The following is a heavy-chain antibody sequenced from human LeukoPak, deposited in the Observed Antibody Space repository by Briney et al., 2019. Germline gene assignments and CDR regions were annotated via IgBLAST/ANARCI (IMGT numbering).Heavy chain of an antibody. J-gene: IGHJ5*02. CDR2: INPNSGAT. CDR1: GYTFTGYY. CDR3: ARWGEGFDP. V-gene: IGHV1-2*02. D-gene: IGHD3-16*01. Sequence: GASVQVSCKASGYTFTGYYMHWVRQAPGQGLEWMGWINPNSGATNYAQKFQGRVTMTRDTSISTAYMELSSLRSDDTAVYYCARWGEGFDPWGQGTLVSVSS.